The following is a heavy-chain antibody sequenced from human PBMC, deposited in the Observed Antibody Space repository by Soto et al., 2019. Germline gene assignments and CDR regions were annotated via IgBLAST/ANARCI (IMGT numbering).Heavy chain of an antibody. D-gene: IGHD3-9*01. CDR1: GFTFSSYA. CDR2: ISGSGATT. V-gene: IGHV3-23*01. CDR3: AKLRYFDWSSYNWFEY. J-gene: IGHJ5*01. Sequence: GGSLRLSCAASGFTFSSYAMTWVRQAPGKGLEWVSGISGSGATTSYADPVKGRFTVSRDNSKNTLYLQMNSLRIEDTAVYYCAKLRYFDWSSYNWFEYWGQGTPVTVSS.